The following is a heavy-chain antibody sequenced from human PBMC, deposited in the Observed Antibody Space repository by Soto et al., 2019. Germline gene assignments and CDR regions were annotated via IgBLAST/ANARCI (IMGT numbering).Heavy chain of an antibody. CDR1: GGSISSGGYY. J-gene: IGHJ4*02. D-gene: IGHD3-22*01. Sequence: SETLSLTCTVSGGSISSGGYYWSWIRQHPGKGLEWIGYIYYSGSTYYNPSLKSRVTISVDTSKNQFSLKLSSVTAADTAVYYCAREIFTMIEYWGQGTLVTVSS. CDR2: IYYSGST. CDR3: AREIFTMIEY. V-gene: IGHV4-31*03.